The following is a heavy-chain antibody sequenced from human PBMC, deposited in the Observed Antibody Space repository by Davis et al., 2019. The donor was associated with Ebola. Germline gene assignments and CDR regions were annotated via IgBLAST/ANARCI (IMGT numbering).Heavy chain of an antibody. CDR1: GFTFSSYW. Sequence: GESLKISCAGSGFTFSSYWMSWVRQAPGKGREWVANIKQDGSEKYYVDSVKGRFTISRDNAKNSLYLQMNSLRAEDTAVYYCASNGRDYYGSGSSDYWGQGTLVTVSS. J-gene: IGHJ4*02. V-gene: IGHV3-7*01. CDR2: IKQDGSEK. CDR3: ASNGRDYYGSGSSDY. D-gene: IGHD3-10*01.